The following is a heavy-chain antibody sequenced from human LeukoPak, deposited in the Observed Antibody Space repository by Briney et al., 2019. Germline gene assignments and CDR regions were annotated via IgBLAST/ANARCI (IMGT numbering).Heavy chain of an antibody. V-gene: IGHV1-2*06. D-gene: IGHD2-8*01. CDR1: GYTFTGSY. CDR3: ARVAYCTKGVCINFDL. J-gene: IGHJ4*02. CDR2: INPNSGGT. Sequence: ASVKVSCKASGYTFTGSYIHWMRQAPGQGLEWMGRINPNSGGTKYAQKFQGRVTVTRDTSTSTAYMELSGLRADDTAVYYCARVAYCTKGVCINFDLWGQGTLVTVSS.